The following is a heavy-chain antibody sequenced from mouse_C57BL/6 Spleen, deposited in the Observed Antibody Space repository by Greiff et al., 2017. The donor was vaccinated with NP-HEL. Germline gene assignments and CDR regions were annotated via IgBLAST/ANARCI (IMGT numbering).Heavy chain of an antibody. D-gene: IGHD2-5*01. CDR1: GYTFTDYE. V-gene: IGHV1-15*01. J-gene: IGHJ3*01. CDR2: IDPETGGT. CDR3: TRPYSNYGFAY. Sequence: VQRVESGAELVRPGASVTLSCKASGYTFTDYEMHWVKQTPVHGLEWIGAIDPETGGTAYNQKFKGKAILTADKSSSTAYMELRSLTSEDSAVYYCTRPYSNYGFAYWGQGTLVTVSA.